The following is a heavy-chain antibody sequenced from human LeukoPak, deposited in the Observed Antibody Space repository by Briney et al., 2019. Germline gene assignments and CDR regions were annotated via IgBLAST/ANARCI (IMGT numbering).Heavy chain of an antibody. CDR3: ARGYNAGWFDY. CDR2: ISSDGTIQ. V-gene: IGHV3-30*04. Sequence: PGGSLRLPCAASGFSFSTYTLHWVRQAPGKGLEWVAVISSDGTIQDYADSVKARLTISRDNPKNTLFLQLNSLRVEDTAVYFCARGYNAGWFDYWGQGTLVTVSS. CDR1: GFSFSTYT. J-gene: IGHJ4*02. D-gene: IGHD6-19*01.